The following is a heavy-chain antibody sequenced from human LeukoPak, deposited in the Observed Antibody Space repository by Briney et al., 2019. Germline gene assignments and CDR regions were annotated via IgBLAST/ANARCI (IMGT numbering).Heavy chain of an antibody. V-gene: IGHV4-34*01. CDR3: ARGVVRGVIITSLRFDP. J-gene: IGHJ5*02. CDR1: GGSFSGYY. D-gene: IGHD3-10*01. Sequence: SETLSLTCAVYGGSFSGYYWSWIRQPPGKGLEWLGEINHSGSTNYNPSLKSRVTISVDTSKNQFSLKLSSVTAADTAVYYCARGVVRGVIITSLRFDPWGQGTLVTVSS. CDR2: INHSGST.